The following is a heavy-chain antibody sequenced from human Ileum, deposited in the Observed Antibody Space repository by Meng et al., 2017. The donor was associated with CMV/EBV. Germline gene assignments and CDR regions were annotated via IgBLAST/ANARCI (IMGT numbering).Heavy chain of an antibody. D-gene: IGHD2-15*01. Sequence: GESLKISCVASGFTFSNSWMIWVRQAPGKGLEWVAKTNEEGNDKYYVDSVKGRFTISRDNAKNSLYLQMNSLRAEDTAVYYCVKGLLGYCSRNSCPYYGMDVWGQGTTVTVSS. V-gene: IGHV3-7*03. CDR3: VKGLLGYCSRNSCPYYGMDV. CDR2: TNEEGNDK. CDR1: GFTFSNSW. J-gene: IGHJ6*02.